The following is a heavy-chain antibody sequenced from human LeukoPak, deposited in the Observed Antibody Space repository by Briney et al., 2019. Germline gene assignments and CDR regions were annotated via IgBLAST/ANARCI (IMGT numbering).Heavy chain of an antibody. CDR1: GYSISGGYY. V-gene: IGHV4-38-2*02. Sequence: SETLSLTCTVSGYSISGGYYWGWIRQPPGKGLEWIGSIYHSGSTYYNPSLKSRVTISVDTSKNQFSLKLSSVTAADTAVYYCARGPSLWFGEMGWFDPWGQGTLVTVSS. CDR2: IYHSGST. CDR3: ARGPSLWFGEMGWFDP. J-gene: IGHJ5*02. D-gene: IGHD3-10*01.